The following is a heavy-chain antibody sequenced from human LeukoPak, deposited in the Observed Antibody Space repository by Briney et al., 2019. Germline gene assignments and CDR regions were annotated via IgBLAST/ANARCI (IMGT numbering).Heavy chain of an antibody. CDR3: ARGGVVVARRVRWFDP. Sequence: SETLSLTCAVYGGSFSGYYWSWIRQPPGKGLEWIGEINHSGSTNYNPSLKSRVTISVDTSKNQFSLKLSSVTAADTAVYYCARGGVVVARRVRWFDPWGQGTLVTVSS. CDR2: INHSGST. J-gene: IGHJ5*02. V-gene: IGHV4-34*01. CDR1: GGSFSGYY. D-gene: IGHD2-15*01.